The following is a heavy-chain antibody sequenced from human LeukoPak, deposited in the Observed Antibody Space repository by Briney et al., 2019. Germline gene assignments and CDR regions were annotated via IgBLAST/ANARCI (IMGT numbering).Heavy chain of an antibody. J-gene: IGHJ4*02. Sequence: SETLSLTCAVYGASYNAYYWSWIRQPPGKGLEWIGDIDHRGTATYSPSLKSRLTISADASKNQFSLKLNSVTDADTAVYYCAVGITILGVAASFDSWGQGNLVIVSS. CDR2: IDHRGTA. CDR1: GASYNAYY. V-gene: IGHV4-34*01. D-gene: IGHD3-3*01. CDR3: AVGITILGVAASFDS.